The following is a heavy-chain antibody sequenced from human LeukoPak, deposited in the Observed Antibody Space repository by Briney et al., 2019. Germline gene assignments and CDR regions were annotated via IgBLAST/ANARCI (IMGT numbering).Heavy chain of an antibody. CDR2: ISSSSSYI. CDR3: AKDLRYFDWSVFDI. CDR1: GFTFSSYS. J-gene: IGHJ3*02. V-gene: IGHV3-21*04. D-gene: IGHD3-9*01. Sequence: GGSLRLSCAASGFTFSSYSMTWVRQAPGKGLEWVSSISSSSSYIYYADSVKGRFTISRDNSKNTLYLQMNSLRAEDTAVYYCAKDLRYFDWSVFDIWGQGTMVTVSS.